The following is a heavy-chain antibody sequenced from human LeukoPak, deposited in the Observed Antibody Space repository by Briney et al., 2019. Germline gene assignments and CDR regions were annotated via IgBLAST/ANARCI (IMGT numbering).Heavy chain of an antibody. CDR2: ISGSGGST. D-gene: IGHD3-3*01. CDR1: GFTFSSYE. V-gene: IGHV3-23*01. Sequence: GGSLRLSCAASGFTFSSYEMSWVRQAPGKGLEWVSAISGSGGSTYYADSVKGRFTISRDNSKNTLYLQMNSLRAEDTAVYYCATISGEGRDYWGQGTLVTVSS. CDR3: ATISGEGRDY. J-gene: IGHJ4*02.